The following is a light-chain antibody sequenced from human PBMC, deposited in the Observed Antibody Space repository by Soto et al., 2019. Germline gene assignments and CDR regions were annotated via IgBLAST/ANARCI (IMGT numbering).Light chain of an antibody. V-gene: IGKV1-5*01. J-gene: IGKJ1*01. Sequence: IQMTQSPSTLSASVGDRVTITCRASESISSWLAWYQQKPGKAPKLLIYDASSLESGVPSRFSGSGSGTEFTLTISSLQPDDFATYYCQQYNSYSRTFGQGTKVE. CDR2: DAS. CDR1: ESISSW. CDR3: QQYNSYSRT.